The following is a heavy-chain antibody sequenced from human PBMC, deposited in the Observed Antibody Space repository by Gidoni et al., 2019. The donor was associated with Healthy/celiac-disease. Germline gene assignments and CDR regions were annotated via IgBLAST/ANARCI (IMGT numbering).Heavy chain of an antibody. Sequence: QVQLVQSGAEVKKPGASVKVSCQASGYTFTSYYMHWVRQAPGQGLEWMGILKPSCGSTSYAHKFHGRVTMTWDTSTSTVYMGLSSLRCEDTAVYYCARDHGYSSSSLGGAPYYYGMDVWGQGTTVTVSS. CDR1: GYTFTSYY. D-gene: IGHD6-6*01. J-gene: IGHJ6*02. V-gene: IGHV1-46*01. CDR3: ARDHGYSSSSLGGAPYYYGMDV. CDR2: LKPSCGST.